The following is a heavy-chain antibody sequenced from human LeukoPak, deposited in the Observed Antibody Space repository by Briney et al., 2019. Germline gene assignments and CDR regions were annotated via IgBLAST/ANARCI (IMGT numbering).Heavy chain of an antibody. CDR1: GFTFSSYW. CDR3: ARDQLGAAASDY. Sequence: GGSLRLSCAASGFTFSSYWMNWVRQAPGRGLEWVANIKQDGSEKYYVDSLKGRFTISRDNAKNSLYLQMNNLRAEDTAVYYCARDQLGAAASDYWGQGTLVTVSS. V-gene: IGHV3-7*03. J-gene: IGHJ4*02. CDR2: IKQDGSEK. D-gene: IGHD6-13*01.